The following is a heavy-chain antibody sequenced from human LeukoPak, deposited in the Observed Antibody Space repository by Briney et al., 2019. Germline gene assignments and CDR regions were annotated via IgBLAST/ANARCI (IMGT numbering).Heavy chain of an antibody. CDR3: ARGTVTTEYFQP. J-gene: IGHJ1*01. CDR2: IYYTGST. D-gene: IGHD4-17*01. CDR1: GGSISSYH. V-gene: IGHV4-59*01. Sequence: SETLSLTCTVSGGSISSYHWSWIRQPPGKGLEWIGYIYYTGSTNYNPSLKSRVTMSVDTSKNHLSLKLSSVTAADTAVYYCARGTVTTEYFQPWGQGTLVTVSS.